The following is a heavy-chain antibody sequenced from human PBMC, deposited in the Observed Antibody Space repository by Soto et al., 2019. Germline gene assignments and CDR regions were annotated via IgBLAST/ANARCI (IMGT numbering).Heavy chain of an antibody. CDR3: ATSSGSGSAHFDY. CDR1: GGTFTSYT. D-gene: IGHD3-10*01. J-gene: IGHJ4*02. V-gene: IGHV1-69*02. CDR2: VIPFLRMA. Sequence: QVQLVQSGAEVKMPGSSVKVSCTASGGTFTSYTFSWVRQVPGQGLEWMGRVIPFLRMADFAQKSQSRVTTNANESTSTVYMKLSSLRSEDTAVYYCATSSGSGSAHFDYWGQGTLVTVS.